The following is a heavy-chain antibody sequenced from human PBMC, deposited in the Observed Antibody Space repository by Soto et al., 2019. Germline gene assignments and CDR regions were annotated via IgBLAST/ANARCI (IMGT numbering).Heavy chain of an antibody. D-gene: IGHD1-1*01. V-gene: IGHV1-18*01. Sequence: QVHLVQSGAEVKKPGASVKVSCKGSSYAFTTYGITWVRQAPGQGLEWMGWISAHNGNTNYAQKLQDRVTVTRDTSTSTAYMELRSLRSDDTAVYYCARGRYGDYWGQGALVTVSS. CDR1: SYAFTTYG. CDR3: ARGRYGDY. J-gene: IGHJ4*02. CDR2: ISAHNGNT.